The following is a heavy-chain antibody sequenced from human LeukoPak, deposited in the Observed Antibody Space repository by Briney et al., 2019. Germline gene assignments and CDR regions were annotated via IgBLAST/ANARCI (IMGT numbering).Heavy chain of an antibody. V-gene: IGHV1-2*06. CDR1: VYTFTGYY. D-gene: IGHD3-22*01. J-gene: IGHJ3*02. Sequence: ASVKVSCKASVYTFTGYYMHWVRQAPGQGLEWVGRINPNSGGTNYAQKFQGRVTMTRDTSISTAYMELSRLRSDDTAVYYCARTMIVPLPGDAFDIWGQGTMVTVSS. CDR3: ARTMIVPLPGDAFDI. CDR2: INPNSGGT.